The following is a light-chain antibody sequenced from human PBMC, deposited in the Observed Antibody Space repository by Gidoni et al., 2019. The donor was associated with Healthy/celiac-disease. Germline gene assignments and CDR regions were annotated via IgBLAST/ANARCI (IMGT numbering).Light chain of an antibody. J-gene: IGKJ4*01. CDR2: KAS. CDR3: QKYNSYPLT. CDR1: QSISSW. Sequence: DIQMPQSPSTLSASVGDRVTITCRASQSISSWLSWYQQKPGKAPKLLIYKASSLESGVPSRFSGSGSGTEFTLTISSLQPDDFATYYCQKYNSYPLTFGGGTKVEIK. V-gene: IGKV1-5*03.